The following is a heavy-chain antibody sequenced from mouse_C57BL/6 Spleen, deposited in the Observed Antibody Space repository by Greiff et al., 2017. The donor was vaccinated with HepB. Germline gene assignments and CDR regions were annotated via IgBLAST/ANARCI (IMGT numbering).Heavy chain of an antibody. V-gene: IGHV5-17*01. CDR3: ARPGTTVVAKWYFDV. Sequence: EVKLLESGGGLVKPGGSLKLSCAASGFTFSDYGMHWVRQAPEKGLEWVAYISSGSSTIYYADTVKGRFTISRDNAKNTLFLQMTSLRSEDTAMYYCARPGTTVVAKWYFDVWGTGTTVTVSS. D-gene: IGHD1-1*01. CDR1: GFTFSDYG. J-gene: IGHJ1*03. CDR2: ISSGSSTI.